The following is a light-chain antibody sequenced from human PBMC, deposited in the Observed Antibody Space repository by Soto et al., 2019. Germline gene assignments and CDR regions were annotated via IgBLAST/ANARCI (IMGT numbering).Light chain of an antibody. J-gene: IGLJ3*02. CDR3: SSDADNNAVV. Sequence: QSALTQPPSASGSPGQSLTISCTGTSSDVGGYNYVSWYHQHPGKAPKLIIYEVFKRPSGVPDRFSGSKSGNTASLTVSGLQDEDEADYYCSSDADNNAVVFGGGTKLTVL. V-gene: IGLV2-8*01. CDR1: SSDVGGYNY. CDR2: EVF.